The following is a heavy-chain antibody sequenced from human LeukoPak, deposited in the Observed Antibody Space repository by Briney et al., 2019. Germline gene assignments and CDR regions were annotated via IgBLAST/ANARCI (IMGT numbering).Heavy chain of an antibody. CDR2: IKSKTDGGTT. CDR3: TTGINYDFWSGYHSELVGDDY. V-gene: IGHV3-15*01. CDR1: GFTFSNAW. Sequence: GGSLRLSCAASGFTFSNAWMSWVRQAPGKGLEWVGRIKSKTDGGTTDYAAPVKGRFTISRDDSKNTLYLQMNSLKTEDTAVYYCTTGINYDFWSGYHSELVGDDYWGQGTLVTVSS. D-gene: IGHD3-3*01. J-gene: IGHJ4*02.